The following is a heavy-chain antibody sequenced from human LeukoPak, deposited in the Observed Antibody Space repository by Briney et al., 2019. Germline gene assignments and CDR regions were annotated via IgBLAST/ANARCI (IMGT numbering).Heavy chain of an antibody. J-gene: IGHJ4*02. CDR2: INPNSGGT. V-gene: IGHV1-2*06. CDR3: AREGIVAVFDY. D-gene: IGHD1-26*01. CDR1: GYTFTSYD. Sequence: ASVKVSCKASGYTFTSYDINWVRQAPGQGLEWMGRINPNSGGTNYAQKFQGRVTMTRDTSISTAYMELSRLRSDDTAVYYCAREGIVAVFDYWGQGTLVTVSS.